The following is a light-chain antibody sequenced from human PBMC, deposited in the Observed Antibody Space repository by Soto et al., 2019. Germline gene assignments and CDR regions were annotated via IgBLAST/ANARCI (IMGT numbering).Light chain of an antibody. Sequence: DIHMTQSPSTLSASVLDIGTITCRASQSISSWLAWYQQKPGKAPRLLIYMASTLESGAPSRFSGSGSGTEFTLTISSLQTDDFATYYCQEYNTYWMFGQGTKVDI. V-gene: IGKV1-5*01. CDR1: QSISSW. CDR2: MAS. CDR3: QEYNTYWM. J-gene: IGKJ1*01.